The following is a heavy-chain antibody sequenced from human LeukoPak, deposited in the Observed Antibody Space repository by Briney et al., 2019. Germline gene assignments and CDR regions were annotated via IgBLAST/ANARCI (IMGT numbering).Heavy chain of an antibody. J-gene: IGHJ6*02. CDR2: IYYSGST. V-gene: IGHV4-59*08. CDR1: GGSISSYY. Sequence: PSETLSLTCTVSGGSISSYYWSWIRQPPGKGLEWIGYIYYSGSTNYNPSLKSRVTISVDTSKNQFSLKLSSVTAADTAVYYCARHTYYYYGMDVWGQGTTVTVSS. CDR3: ARHTYYYYGMDV.